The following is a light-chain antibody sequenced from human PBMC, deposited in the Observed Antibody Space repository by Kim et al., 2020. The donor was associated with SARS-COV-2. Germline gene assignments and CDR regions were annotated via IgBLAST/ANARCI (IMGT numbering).Light chain of an antibody. J-gene: IGKJ2*01. CDR1: QSVCSHC. V-gene: IGKV3-20*01. CDR3: QQYGIAPPYT. Sequence: EIVFPPSPGTLSLSPGERATFSCRTSQSVCSHCLAWYQQKPGQAPRLLIYSVSNRATGIPDRFSGSGSGTDFTLTISRLEPEDFAVYYCQQYGIAPPYTFGQGTKLEI. CDR2: SVS.